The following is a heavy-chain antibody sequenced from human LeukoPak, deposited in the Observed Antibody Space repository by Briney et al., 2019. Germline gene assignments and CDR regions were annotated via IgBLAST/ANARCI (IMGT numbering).Heavy chain of an antibody. Sequence: SETLSLTCTVSGGSISSGSYYWSWIRQPAGKGLEWIGRIYTSGSTNYNPSLKSRVTISVDKSKNQFSLKLSSVTAADTAVYYCARGLWFGELGAFDIWGQGTMVTVSS. CDR2: IYTSGST. V-gene: IGHV4-61*02. J-gene: IGHJ3*02. D-gene: IGHD3-10*01. CDR3: ARGLWFGELGAFDI. CDR1: GGSISSGSYY.